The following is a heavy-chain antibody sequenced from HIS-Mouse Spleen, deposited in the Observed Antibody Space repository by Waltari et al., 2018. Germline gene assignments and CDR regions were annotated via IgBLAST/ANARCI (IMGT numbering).Heavy chain of an antibody. Sequence: QVQLVQSGAEVKKPGSSVKVSCKASGGTFSSYAISWVRQAPGQGLEWMGGIIPILGTANYAQKFKGRVTITADESTSTAYMGLSSLRSEDTAVYYCARDRKAVAGTGEYFQHWGQGTLVTVSS. CDR3: ARDRKAVAGTGEYFQH. J-gene: IGHJ1*01. CDR2: IIPILGTA. CDR1: GGTFSSYA. D-gene: IGHD6-19*01. V-gene: IGHV1-69*01.